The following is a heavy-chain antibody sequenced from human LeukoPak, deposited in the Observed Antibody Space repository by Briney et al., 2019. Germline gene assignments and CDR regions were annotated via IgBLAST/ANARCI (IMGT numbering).Heavy chain of an antibody. V-gene: IGHV3-7*01. CDR3: ARVKRIVVVPAASYFDY. CDR2: IKQDGSEK. CDR1: TFTLSGYW. D-gene: IGHD2-2*01. J-gene: IGHJ4*02. Sequence: GGSLRLSCAASTFTLSGYWMSWVRQAPGKGLEWVANIKQDGSEKYYVDSVKGRFTISRDNAKNSLYLQMNSLRAEDTAVYYCARVKRIVVVPAASYFDYWGQGTLVTVSS.